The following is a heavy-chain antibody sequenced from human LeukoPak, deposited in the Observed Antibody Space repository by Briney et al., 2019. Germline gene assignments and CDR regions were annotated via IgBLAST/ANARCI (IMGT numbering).Heavy chain of an antibody. CDR1: GYTFTGYY. V-gene: IGHV1-2*02. J-gene: IGHJ4*02. CDR2: INPNSGGT. Sequence: ASVKVSCKASGYTFTGYYMHWVRQAPGQGLEWMGWINPNSGGTNYAQKFQGRVTMTRDTSISTAYMELSRLRSDDTAVYYCARVQGYYDPLEYFDYWGQGTLVTVSS. CDR3: ARVQGYYDPLEYFDY. D-gene: IGHD3-22*01.